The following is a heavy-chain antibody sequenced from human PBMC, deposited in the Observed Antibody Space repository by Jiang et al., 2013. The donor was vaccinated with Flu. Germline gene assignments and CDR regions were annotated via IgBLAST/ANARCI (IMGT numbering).Heavy chain of an antibody. CDR3: ARGRRDWVPHDAFDI. J-gene: IGHJ3*02. CDR1: SSYA. Sequence: SSYAISWVRQAPGQGLEWMGGIIPIFGTVNYAQKFQGRVTITADESTSTAYMELSSLRSEDTAVYYCARGRRDWVPHDAFDIWGQGTMVTVSS. CDR2: IIPIFGTV. V-gene: IGHV1-69*01. D-gene: IGHD3/OR15-3a*01.